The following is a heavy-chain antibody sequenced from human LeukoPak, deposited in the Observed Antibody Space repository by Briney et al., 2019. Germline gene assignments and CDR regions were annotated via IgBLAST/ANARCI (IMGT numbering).Heavy chain of an antibody. CDR2: VYYSGST. D-gene: IGHD1-1*01. CDR1: GGSISGYY. V-gene: IGHV4-59*01. Sequence: SETLSLTCTVSGGSISGYYWSWIRQPPGKGLEWIGYVYYSGSTNYNPSLKSRVTISVDTSKNQFSLKLSSVTAADTAVYYCARERGDGNETTGAIDIWGKGTMVTVSA. J-gene: IGHJ3*02. CDR3: ARERGDGNETTGAIDI.